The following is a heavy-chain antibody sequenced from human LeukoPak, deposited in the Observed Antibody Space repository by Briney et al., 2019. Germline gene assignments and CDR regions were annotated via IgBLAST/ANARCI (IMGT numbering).Heavy chain of an antibody. CDR3: ARSGYSSSEGAMDV. Sequence: QTLSLTCAISGDSVSSNSAAWNWIRQSPSSGLEWLGKTYYRSKWYNDYAVSVKSRITINPDTSKNHFSLQLNSVTPEDTAVYYCARSGYSSSEGAMDVWGQGTTVTVSS. V-gene: IGHV6-1*01. J-gene: IGHJ6*02. D-gene: IGHD6-13*01. CDR2: TYYRSKWYN. CDR1: GDSVSSNSAA.